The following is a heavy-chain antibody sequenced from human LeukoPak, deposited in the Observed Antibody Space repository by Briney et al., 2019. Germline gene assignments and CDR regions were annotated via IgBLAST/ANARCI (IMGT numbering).Heavy chain of an antibody. J-gene: IGHJ4*02. V-gene: IGHV4-39*01. D-gene: IGHD2-21*01. CDR2: IYYSGNT. CDR3: ARSRSRPLLPPLPKSQYYFDY. Sequence: SETLSLTCAVSGDSISTSNSYWGWIRRPPGRGLEWVGSIYYSGNTYYNPSLKSRVTISVDTSKNQFSLKLSSVTAADTAVYYCARSRSRPLLPPLPKSQYYFDYWGQGTLVTVSS. CDR1: GDSISTSNSY.